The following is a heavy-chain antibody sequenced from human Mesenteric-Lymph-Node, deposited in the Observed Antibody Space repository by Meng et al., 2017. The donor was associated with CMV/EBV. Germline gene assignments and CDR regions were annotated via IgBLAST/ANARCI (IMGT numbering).Heavy chain of an antibody. Sequence: QVQPVQSGAEVKKPGASVKVSCKASEYSFTGYSIHWVRQAPGQGLEWMGRISPNTGDTIYEENFQGRVTMTRDTSINTAYMELSSLTSDDTAVYYCGRGQQTFDPWGQGTLVTVSS. J-gene: IGHJ5*02. D-gene: IGHD1-1*01. CDR2: ISPNTGDT. CDR3: GRGQQTFDP. V-gene: IGHV1-2*06. CDR1: EYSFTGYS.